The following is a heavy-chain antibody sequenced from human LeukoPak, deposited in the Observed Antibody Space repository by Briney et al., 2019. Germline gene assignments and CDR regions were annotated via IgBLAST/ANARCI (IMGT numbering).Heavy chain of an antibody. D-gene: IGHD2-2*01. V-gene: IGHV3-30*02. CDR2: IRYDGSNK. CDR1: GFTFRSYG. CDR3: AKDFIVVVPAVDY. Sequence: GGSLRLSCAASGFTFRSYGMSWVRQAPGEGLEWVAFIRYDGSNKYYADSVKGRFTISRDNSKNTLYLQMNSLRAEDTAVYYCAKDFIVVVPAVDYWGQGTLVTVSS. J-gene: IGHJ4*02.